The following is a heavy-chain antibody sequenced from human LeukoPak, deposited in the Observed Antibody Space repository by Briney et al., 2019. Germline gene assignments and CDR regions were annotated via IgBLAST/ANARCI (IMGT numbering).Heavy chain of an antibody. CDR3: ARVIGSYGDSAY. J-gene: IGHJ4*02. Sequence: PGGSLRLSCAASGFTFSSFSMNWVRQAPGKGLEWISYITSSSSSTYYADSVKGRFTISRDNAKNSLYLQMKSLRAEDTAVYYCARVIGSYGDSAYWGQGTLVTVSS. CDR1: GFTFSSFS. V-gene: IGHV3-48*04. D-gene: IGHD4-17*01. CDR2: ITSSSSST.